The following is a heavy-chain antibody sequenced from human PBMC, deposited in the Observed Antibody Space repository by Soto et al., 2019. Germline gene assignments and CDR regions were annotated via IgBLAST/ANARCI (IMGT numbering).Heavy chain of an antibody. D-gene: IGHD4-17*01. V-gene: IGHV3-23*01. CDR2: ISGSGGST. J-gene: IGHJ4*02. CDR1: GFTFSSYA. CDR3: AKNLLTTVTLHGGPFDY. Sequence: EVQLLESGGGLVQPGGSLRLSCAASGFTFSSYAMSWVRQAPGKGLEWVSAISGSGGSTYYADSVKGRFTISRDNSKNTLYLQMNSLRAEDTAVYYCAKNLLTTVTLHGGPFDYWGQGTLVTVSS.